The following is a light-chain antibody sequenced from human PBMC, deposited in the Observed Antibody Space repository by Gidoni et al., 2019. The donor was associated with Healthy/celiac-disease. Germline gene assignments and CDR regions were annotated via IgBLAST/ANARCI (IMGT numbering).Light chain of an antibody. J-gene: IGLJ3*02. Sequence: SSELTQDPAVSVALGQTVRITCQGDSLRSYYASWYQQKPGQAPVLVTYGKNNRPSGIPDRFSGSSSGNTASLTITGAQAEDEADYYCNSRDSSGNIWVFGGGTKLTVL. CDR1: SLRSYY. CDR2: GKN. CDR3: NSRDSSGNIWV. V-gene: IGLV3-19*01.